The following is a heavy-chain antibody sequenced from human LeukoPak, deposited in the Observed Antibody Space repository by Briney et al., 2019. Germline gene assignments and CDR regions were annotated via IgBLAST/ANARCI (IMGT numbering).Heavy chain of an antibody. V-gene: IGHV4-30-2*01. CDR3: ARERLWFGDDNWFDP. CDR2: IYHSGST. Sequence: PSQTLSLTCAVSGGSISSGGYSWSWLRQPPGKGLEWIGYIYHSGSTYYNPSLKSRVTISVDRSKNQFSLKLSSVTAADTAVYYCARERLWFGDDNWFDPWGQGTLVTVSS. D-gene: IGHD3-10*01. J-gene: IGHJ5*02. CDR1: GGSISSGGYS.